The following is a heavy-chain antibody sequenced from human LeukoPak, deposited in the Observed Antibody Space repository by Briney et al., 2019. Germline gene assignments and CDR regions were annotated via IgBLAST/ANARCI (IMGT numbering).Heavy chain of an antibody. D-gene: IGHD3-10*01. CDR3: ARAHYLRLYFFDY. J-gene: IGHJ4*02. V-gene: IGHV1-2*02. CDR2: INPNSGGT. Sequence: GASVKVSCKASGYTITDYYIHWVRQAPGQGLEWMGWINPNSGGTSYAQKFEGRVTMTTDTSINTGYVELSSLTSDDTAVYFCARAHYLRLYFFDYWGQGTLVTVSS. CDR1: GYTITDYY.